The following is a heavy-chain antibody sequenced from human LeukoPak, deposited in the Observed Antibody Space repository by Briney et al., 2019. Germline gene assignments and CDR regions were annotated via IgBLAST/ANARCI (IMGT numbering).Heavy chain of an antibody. CDR2: IIPILGIA. J-gene: IGHJ4*02. V-gene: IGHV1-69*04. CDR3: ARDHDYDSSGQYYFDY. D-gene: IGHD3-22*01. Sequence: SVKVSCKASGGTFSSYAISWVRQAPGQGLEWMGKIIPILGIANYAQKFQGRVTITADKSTSTAYMELSSLRSEDTAVYYCARDHDYDSSGQYYFDYWGQGTMVTISS. CDR1: GGTFSSYA.